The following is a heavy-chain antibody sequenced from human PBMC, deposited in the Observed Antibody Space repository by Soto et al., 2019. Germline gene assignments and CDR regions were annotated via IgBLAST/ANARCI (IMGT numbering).Heavy chain of an antibody. CDR1: GFTFSSYA. CDR3: ARDVGRYSDSSGLDY. Sequence: QVQLVESGGGVVQPGRSLRLSCAASGFTFSSYAMHWVRQAPGKGLEWVAVISYDGSNKYYADSVKGRFTISRDNSKNTLYLQMNSLRAEDTAVYYCARDVGRYSDSSGLDYWGQGTLVTVSS. CDR2: ISYDGSNK. D-gene: IGHD3-22*01. J-gene: IGHJ4*02. V-gene: IGHV3-30-3*01.